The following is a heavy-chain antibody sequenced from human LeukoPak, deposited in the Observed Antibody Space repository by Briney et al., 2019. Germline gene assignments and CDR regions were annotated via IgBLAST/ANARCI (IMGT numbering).Heavy chain of an antibody. D-gene: IGHD1-14*01. CDR1: GGSISGSSSY. Sequence: PSETLSLTCTVSGGSISGSSSYWGWIRQPPGEGLEWIGNIYYRGTTYYSPSLKSRVTISVDTSKNQFSLKLSSVTAADTAVYYCARGGTPGNNWFDPWGQGTLVTVSS. CDR3: ARGGTPGNNWFDP. V-gene: IGHV4-39*07. CDR2: IYYRGTT. J-gene: IGHJ5*02.